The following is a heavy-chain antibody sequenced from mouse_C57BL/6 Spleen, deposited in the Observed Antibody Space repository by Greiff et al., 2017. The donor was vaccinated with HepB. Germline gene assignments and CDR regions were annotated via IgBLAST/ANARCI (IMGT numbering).Heavy chain of an antibody. CDR3: ARGDFYPQAY. CDR1: GYTFTSYW. Sequence: QVQLKQPGAELVRPGSSVKLSCKASGYTFTSYWMDWVKQRPGQGLEWIGNIYPSDSETHYNQKFKDKATLTVDKSSSTAYMQLSSLTSEDSAVYYCARGDFYPQAYWGQGTLVTVSA. V-gene: IGHV1-61*01. D-gene: IGHD1-1*01. CDR2: IYPSDSET. J-gene: IGHJ3*01.